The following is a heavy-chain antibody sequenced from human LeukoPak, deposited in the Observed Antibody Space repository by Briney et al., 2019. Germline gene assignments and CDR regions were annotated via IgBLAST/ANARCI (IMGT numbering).Heavy chain of an antibody. D-gene: IGHD6-19*01. CDR1: GGTFSSYA. J-gene: IGHJ5*02. V-gene: IGHV1-69*13. Sequence: SVKVSCKASGGTFSSYAISWVRQAPGQGLEWMGGIIPIFGTANYAQKFQGRVTITADESTSTAYMELSSLRSEDTAVYYCAREYSSGWYWFDPWGQGTLVTVSS. CDR2: IIPIFGTA. CDR3: AREYSSGWYWFDP.